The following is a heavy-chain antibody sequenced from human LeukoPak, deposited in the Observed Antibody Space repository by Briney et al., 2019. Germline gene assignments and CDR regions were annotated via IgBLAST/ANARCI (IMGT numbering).Heavy chain of an antibody. CDR1: GFTFSSYA. V-gene: IGHV3-64*01. Sequence: PGGSLRLSCAASGFTFSSYAMHWVRQAPGKGLEYVSAISSNGGSTYYANSVKGRFTISRDNSKNTLYLQMGSLRAEDMAVYYCATATDYYDSSGYYYGYFDYWGQGTLVTVSS. CDR3: ATATDYYDSSGYYYGYFDY. D-gene: IGHD3-22*01. CDR2: ISSNGGST. J-gene: IGHJ4*02.